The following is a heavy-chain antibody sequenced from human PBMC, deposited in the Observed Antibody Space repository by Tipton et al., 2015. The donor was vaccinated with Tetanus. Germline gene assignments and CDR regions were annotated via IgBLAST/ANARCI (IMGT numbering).Heavy chain of an antibody. V-gene: IGHV4-30-2*01. Sequence: TLSLTCAVSGGSISSGGYSWSWVRQPPGKGLEWIGYIYHSGSTYYNPSLKSRVTISVDKSKNQFSLKLSSVTAAATAVYYCARVGMCFGAPPSLVDYWGQGALVSVSS. CDR1: GGSISSGGYS. J-gene: IGHJ4*02. CDR3: ARVGMCFGAPPSLVDY. D-gene: IGHD3-10*01. CDR2: IYHSGST.